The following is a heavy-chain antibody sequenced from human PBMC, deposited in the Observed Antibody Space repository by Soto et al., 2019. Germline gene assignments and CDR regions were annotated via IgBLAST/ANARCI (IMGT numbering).Heavy chain of an antibody. CDR1: GFTFSSYA. J-gene: IGHJ5*02. D-gene: IGHD2-2*01. Sequence: LRLSCAASGFTFSSYAMSWVRQAPGKGLECISLISGTGVPTLYAESVKGRFSVSRDNSKSTLFLEMNNLRVDDTAIYYCAKSFCSSSSCFFVWVDPWGPGTLVTVSS. V-gene: IGHV3-23*01. CDR2: ISGTGVPT. CDR3: AKSFCSSSSCFFVWVDP.